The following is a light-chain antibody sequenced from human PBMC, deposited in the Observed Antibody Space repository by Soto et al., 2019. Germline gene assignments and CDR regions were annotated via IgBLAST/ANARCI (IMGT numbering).Light chain of an antibody. CDR3: QQYNSRYT. J-gene: IGKJ2*01. CDR2: KAS. V-gene: IGKV1-5*03. Sequence: DIQMTQSPSTLSASVGDRVTITCRASQSISSWLAWYQQKPGKAPKLLIYKASSLESGVPSRFSGSGSGTAFTLTISSLQTDDFATYYCQQYNSRYTVGQGTKLEIK. CDR1: QSISSW.